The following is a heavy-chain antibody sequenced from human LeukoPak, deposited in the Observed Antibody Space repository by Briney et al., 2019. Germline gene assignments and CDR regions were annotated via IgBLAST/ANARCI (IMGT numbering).Heavy chain of an antibody. CDR2: IYYSGST. CDR1: GGSISSYY. Sequence: PSETLSLTCTVSGGSISSYYWSWIRQPPGKGLEWIGYIYYSGSTNYNPSFKSRVTISVDTSKNQFSLKLSSVTAADTAVYYCARGVRRFGGSQYYFDYWGQGTLVTVSS. D-gene: IGHD1-26*01. CDR3: ARGVRRFGGSQYYFDY. V-gene: IGHV4-59*08. J-gene: IGHJ4*02.